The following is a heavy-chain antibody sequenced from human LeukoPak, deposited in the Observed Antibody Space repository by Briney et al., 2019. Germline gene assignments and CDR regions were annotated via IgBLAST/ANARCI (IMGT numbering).Heavy chain of an antibody. J-gene: IGHJ5*02. CDR3: ARSRWELPNWFDP. CDR2: ISSSSSTI. V-gene: IGHV3-48*04. D-gene: IGHD1-26*01. CDR1: GFTFSSYS. Sequence: GGSLRLSCAASGFTFSSYSMNWVRQAPGKGLEWVSYISSSSSTIYYAGSVKGRFTISRDNAKNSLYLQMNSLRAEDTAVYYCARSRWELPNWFDPWGQGTLVTVSS.